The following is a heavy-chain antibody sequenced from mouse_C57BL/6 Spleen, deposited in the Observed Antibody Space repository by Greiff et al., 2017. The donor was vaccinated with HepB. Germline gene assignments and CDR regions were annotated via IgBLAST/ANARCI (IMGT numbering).Heavy chain of an antibody. CDR2: ISYDGSN. J-gene: IGHJ3*01. V-gene: IGHV3-6*01. CDR3: ARAPVYYDYGGFAY. CDR1: GYSITSGYY. D-gene: IGHD2-4*01. Sequence: EVKLMESGPGLVKPSQSLSLTCSVTGYSITSGYYWNWIRQFPGNKLEWMGYISYDGSNNYNPSLKNRISITRDTSKNQFFLKLNSVTTEDTATYYCARAPVYYDYGGFAYWGQGTLVTVSA.